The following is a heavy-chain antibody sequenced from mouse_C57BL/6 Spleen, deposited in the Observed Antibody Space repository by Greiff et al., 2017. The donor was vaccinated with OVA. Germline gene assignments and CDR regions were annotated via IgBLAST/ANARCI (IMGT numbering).Heavy chain of an antibody. V-gene: IGHV1-26*01. CDR1: GYTFTDYY. Sequence: EVQLQQSGPELVKPGASVKISCKASGYTFTDYYMNWVKQSHGKSLEWIGDINPNNGGTSYNQKFKGKATLTVDKSSSTAYMELRSLTSEDSAVYYCARDGSRGNIYGMDDWGQGTSVTVSS. CDR3: ARDGSRGNIYGMDD. CDR2: INPNNGGT. D-gene: IGHD1-1*01. J-gene: IGHJ4*01.